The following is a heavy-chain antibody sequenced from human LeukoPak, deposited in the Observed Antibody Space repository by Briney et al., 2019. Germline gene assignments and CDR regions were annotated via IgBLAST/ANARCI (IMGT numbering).Heavy chain of an antibody. V-gene: IGHV4-39*07. Sequence: SETLSLTCTVSGGSISSSSYYWGWIRQPLGKGLEWIGSIYYSGSTYYNPSLKSRVTISVDTSKNQFSLKLSSVTAADTAVYYCAREGRGVSVFDYWGQGTLVTVSS. CDR3: AREGRGVSVFDY. CDR1: GGSISSSSYY. CDR2: IYYSGST. J-gene: IGHJ4*02. D-gene: IGHD1-26*01.